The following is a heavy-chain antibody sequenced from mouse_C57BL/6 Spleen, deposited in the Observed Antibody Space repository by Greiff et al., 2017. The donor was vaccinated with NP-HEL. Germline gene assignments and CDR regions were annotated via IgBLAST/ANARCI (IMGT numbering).Heavy chain of an antibody. V-gene: IGHV1-50*01. D-gene: IGHD1-1*01. Sequence: QVQLQQPGAELVKPGASVKLSCKASGYTFTSYWMQWVKQRPGQGLEWIGEIDPSDSYTNYNQKFKGKATLTVDTSSSTAYMQLSSLTPEDSAVYYCAIYGSSYEDAMDYWGQGTSVTVSS. CDR1: GYTFTSYW. J-gene: IGHJ4*01. CDR2: IDPSDSYT. CDR3: AIYGSSYEDAMDY.